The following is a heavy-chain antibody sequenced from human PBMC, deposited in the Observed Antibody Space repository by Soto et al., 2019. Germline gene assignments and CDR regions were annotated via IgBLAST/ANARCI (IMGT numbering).Heavy chain of an antibody. J-gene: IGHJ4*02. V-gene: IGHV4-39*07. CDR2: VYYRGRS. D-gene: IGHD3-10*01. CDR1: GGSVTNSSYY. CDR3: ARGFPPYSYGSGSYYLSYYFDY. Sequence: PSETLSLTCTVSGGSVTNSSYYWGWIRQSPGKGLEWIGSVYYRGRSYSKSSVKSRVTISVDTSKNQFSLKLSSVTAADTAVYYCARGFPPYSYGSGSYYLSYYFDYWGKGTLVTVSS.